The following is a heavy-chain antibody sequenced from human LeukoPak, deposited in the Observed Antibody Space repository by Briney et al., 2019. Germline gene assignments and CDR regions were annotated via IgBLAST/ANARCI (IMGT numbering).Heavy chain of an antibody. J-gene: IGHJ4*02. Sequence: SETLSLTCTVSGGSISSYYWSWIRQPAGKGLEWIGRIYTSGSTNYNPSLKSRVTMSVDTSKNQFSLKLISVTAADTAVYYCARDLSHSGWYQEGYWGQGTLVTVSS. CDR1: GGSISSYY. CDR2: IYTSGST. CDR3: ARDLSHSGWYQEGY. D-gene: IGHD6-19*01. V-gene: IGHV4-4*07.